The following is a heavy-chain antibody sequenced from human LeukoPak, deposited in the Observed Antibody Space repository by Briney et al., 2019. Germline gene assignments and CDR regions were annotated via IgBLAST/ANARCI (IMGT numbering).Heavy chain of an antibody. CDR2: IYNSGST. D-gene: IGHD5-18*01. V-gene: IGHV4-59*01. Sequence: PSETLSLTCTVSGGSISSYFWSWIRQPPGKGLEWIGYIYNSGSTNYNPSLKSRVTISVDTSKNKFSLKLSSVTAADTAVYYCARVGYSYGYDDDFDYWGQGTLVTVSS. J-gene: IGHJ4*02. CDR1: GGSISSYF. CDR3: ARVGYSYGYDDDFDY.